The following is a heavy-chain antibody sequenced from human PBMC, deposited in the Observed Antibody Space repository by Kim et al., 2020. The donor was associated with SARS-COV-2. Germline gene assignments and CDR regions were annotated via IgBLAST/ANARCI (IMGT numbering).Heavy chain of an antibody. J-gene: IGHJ4*02. Sequence: GRATNYPPPLRSRAPLSVDPSKNQFSLKLSSVTAADTAVYYCARSVTHDYWGQGTLVTVSS. CDR3: ARSVTHDY. CDR2: GRAT. D-gene: IGHD4-4*01. V-gene: IGHV4-59*01.